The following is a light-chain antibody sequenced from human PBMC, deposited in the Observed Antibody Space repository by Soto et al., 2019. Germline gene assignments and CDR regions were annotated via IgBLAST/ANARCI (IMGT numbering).Light chain of an antibody. V-gene: IGLV2-14*01. CDR3: SSYTRSSTYV. CDR1: SSDVGGYHY. Sequence: QCVLTQPASVSGSPGQSITISCTGTSSDVGGYHYVSWYRQHPGRAPKLMIYDVSNRPSGVSNRFSGSKSGNTASLTISRLQAEDEADYYCSSYTRSSTYVFRTGTKVTVL. J-gene: IGLJ1*01. CDR2: DVS.